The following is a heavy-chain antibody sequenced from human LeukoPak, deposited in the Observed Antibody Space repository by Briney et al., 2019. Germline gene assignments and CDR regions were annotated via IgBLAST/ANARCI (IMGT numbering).Heavy chain of an antibody. CDR1: GYTFTSYY. CDR2: INPHNGDT. J-gene: IGHJ5*01. D-gene: IGHD6-19*01. CDR3: ARGVYSGWYTHNWLDS. V-gene: IGHV1-2*02. Sequence: ASVKVSCKASGYTFTSYYIHWVRQAPGQGLEWMGWINPHNGDTNYEQMFQGRVTMTRDTSISTAYMELSSLRSDDTAVYYCARGVYSGWYTHNWLDSWGQGTLVIVTS.